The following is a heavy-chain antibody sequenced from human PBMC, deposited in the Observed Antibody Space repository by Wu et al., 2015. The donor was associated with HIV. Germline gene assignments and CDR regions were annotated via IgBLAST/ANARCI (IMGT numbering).Heavy chain of an antibody. CDR2: ISAYNGNT. CDR1: GYTFTGYY. Sequence: QVQLAQSGAEVKKPGASVKVSCKASGYTFTGYYMHWVRQAPGQGLEWMGWISAYNGNTNYAQKLQGRVTMTTDTSINTAYMENEESKDLTTRPIYYCARVGGGLMFELLLDNWGREPGHRLL. D-gene: IGHD3-22*01. CDR3: ARVGGGLMFELLLDN. J-gene: IGHJ4*03. V-gene: IGHV1-18*01.